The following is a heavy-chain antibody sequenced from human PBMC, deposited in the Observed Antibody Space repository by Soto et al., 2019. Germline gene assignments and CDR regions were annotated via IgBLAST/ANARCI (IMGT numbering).Heavy chain of an antibody. Sequence: PGGSLRLSCAASGFTFSGSAMHWVRQASGKGLEWVGRIRSKANSYATAYAASVKGRLTISRDDSKNTAYLQMNSLKTEDTAVYYCTRPGPVEQLFDYWGQGTLVTVSS. V-gene: IGHV3-73*01. CDR1: GFTFSGSA. CDR3: TRPGPVEQLFDY. CDR2: IRSKANSYAT. D-gene: IGHD6-6*01. J-gene: IGHJ4*02.